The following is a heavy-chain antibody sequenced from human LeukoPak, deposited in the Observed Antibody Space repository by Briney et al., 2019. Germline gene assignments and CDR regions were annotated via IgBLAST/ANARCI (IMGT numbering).Heavy chain of an antibody. V-gene: IGHV1-8*01. J-gene: IGHJ4*02. Sequence: ASVKVSCKASGYTFTSYDINWVRQATGQRLKWMGWMNPNSGNTDYAQKFQGRVTMTRNTSISTAYMELSSLRSEDTAVYYCARWSYCSSTSCYDSSDYWGQGTLVTVSS. D-gene: IGHD2-2*01. CDR3: ARWSYCSSTSCYDSSDY. CDR2: MNPNSGNT. CDR1: GYTFTSYD.